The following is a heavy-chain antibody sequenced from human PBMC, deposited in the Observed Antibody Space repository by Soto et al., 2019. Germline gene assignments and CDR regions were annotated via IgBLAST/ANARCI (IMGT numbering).Heavy chain of an antibody. D-gene: IGHD2-21*02. CDR2: INPNSGGT. CDR3: ARDGPPPYCGGDCYPYNWFDP. CDR1: GYTFTGYY. V-gene: IGHV1-2*02. Sequence: ASVKVSCKASGYTFTGYYMHWVRQAPGQGLEWMGWINPNSGGTNYAQKFQGRVTMTRDTSISTAYMELSRLRSDDTAVYYCARDGPPPYCGGDCYPYNWFDPWGRGTLVTVSS. J-gene: IGHJ5*02.